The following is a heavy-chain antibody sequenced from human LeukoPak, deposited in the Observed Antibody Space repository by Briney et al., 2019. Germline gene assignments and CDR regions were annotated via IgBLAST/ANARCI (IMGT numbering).Heavy chain of an antibody. D-gene: IGHD3-10*01. Sequence: ASVKVSCKSSGYTFTSYYMHWVRQAPGQGLEWMGIINPTGGSTNYAQKFQGRLTITRDTSTSTVSMELSSLRSEDTAVYYCARLMVRRDYYYGMDVWGQGTTVTVSS. J-gene: IGHJ6*02. CDR3: ARLMVRRDYYYGMDV. CDR1: GYTFTSYY. CDR2: INPTGGST. V-gene: IGHV1-46*01.